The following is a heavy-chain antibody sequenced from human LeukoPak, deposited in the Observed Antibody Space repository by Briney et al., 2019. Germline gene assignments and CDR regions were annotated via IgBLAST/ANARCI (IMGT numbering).Heavy chain of an antibody. CDR2: SSSYNDNT. V-gene: IGHV1-18*01. J-gene: IGHJ6*02. CDR1: GYTFG. CDR3: ARDPGSSSWYHHYSYGMAV. Sequence: ASVKVSCKASGYTFGFRWVRQAPGQGLEWMGWSSSYNDNTNYAQKFQGRVTMATDTSTSTAYMVLRSLRADDTAVDYCARDPGSSSWYHHYSYGMAVWGQGTTVTVSS. D-gene: IGHD2-2*01.